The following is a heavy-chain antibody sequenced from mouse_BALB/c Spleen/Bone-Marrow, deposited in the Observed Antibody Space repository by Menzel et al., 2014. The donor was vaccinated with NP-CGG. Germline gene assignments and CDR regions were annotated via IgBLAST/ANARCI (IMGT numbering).Heavy chain of an antibody. CDR1: GYVFSSSW. CDR2: IYPGDGNT. Sequence: VQLQQSGPELVKPGASVKISCRASGYVFSSSWMNWVKQRPGQGLEWIGRIYPGDGNTNYNGKFKGKATLTADTSSSTAYMQTSSLTSVDSAVYFCARRRTFITSVVDYFDVWGAGTTVTVSS. CDR3: ARRRTFITSVVDYFDV. D-gene: IGHD1-1*02. J-gene: IGHJ1*01. V-gene: IGHV1-82*01.